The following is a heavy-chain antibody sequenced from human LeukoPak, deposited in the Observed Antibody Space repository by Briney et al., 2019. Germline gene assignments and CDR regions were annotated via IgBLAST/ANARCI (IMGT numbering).Heavy chain of an antibody. CDR1: GYTFRSYW. Sequence: GGSLRLSCAASGYTFRSYWMSWVRQAPGKGLEWMANIKQDGSEKSYVDSVKGRFTISRDNAKNSLYLQMNSLRAEDMAVYYCARSRWDCSSTSCYYYYMDVWGKGTTVTVSS. J-gene: IGHJ6*03. V-gene: IGHV3-7*01. CDR2: IKQDGSEK. D-gene: IGHD2-2*01. CDR3: ARSRWDCSSTSCYYYYMDV.